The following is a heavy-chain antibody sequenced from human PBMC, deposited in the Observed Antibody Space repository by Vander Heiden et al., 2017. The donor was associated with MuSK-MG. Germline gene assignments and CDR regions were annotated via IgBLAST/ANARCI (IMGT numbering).Heavy chain of an antibody. CDR3: ARPHYYESSDYPWAVDC. D-gene: IGHD3-22*01. Sequence: EVQLVESGGGLVQPGGSLRLPCAASGLTFSSFEMTWVRLAPGKGLGWVSYISNSGTIIKYADSVKGRFTISRDNAKNSLYLQMNSLRAEDTAVYYCARPHYYESSDYPWAVDCWGQGTLVTVSS. V-gene: IGHV3-48*03. CDR1: GLTFSSFE. CDR2: ISNSGTII. J-gene: IGHJ4*02.